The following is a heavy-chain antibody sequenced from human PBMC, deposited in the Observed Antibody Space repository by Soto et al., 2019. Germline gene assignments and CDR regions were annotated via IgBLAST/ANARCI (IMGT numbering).Heavy chain of an antibody. CDR1: GFTVSTNY. V-gene: IGHV3-66*01. CDR3: TNSGWSFDY. Sequence: EVQLVESGGGLVQPGGSLRLSCAASGFTVSTNYMSWVRQAPGKGLERVSVIYSGGSTYYADSVKGRFTIYRDNSKNTLYLQMNSLRSEATAVYYCTNSGWSFDYWGQGTLVTVSS. D-gene: IGHD6-19*01. CDR2: IYSGGST. J-gene: IGHJ4*02.